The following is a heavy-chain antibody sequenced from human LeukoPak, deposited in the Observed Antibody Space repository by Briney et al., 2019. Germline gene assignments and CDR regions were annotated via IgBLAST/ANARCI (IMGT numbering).Heavy chain of an antibody. J-gene: IGHJ4*02. CDR1: GFTFSSYG. V-gene: IGHV3-30*02. CDR3: AKDLFSLGPSYLTTGTLDY. Sequence: GGSLRLSCAASGFTFSSYGMHWVRQAPGEGLEWVAFIRYDGSNKYYADSVKGRFTISRDNSKNTLYLQMNSLRAEDTAVYYCAKDLFSLGPSYLTTGTLDYWGQGTLVTVSS. CDR2: IRYDGSNK. D-gene: IGHD4-17*01.